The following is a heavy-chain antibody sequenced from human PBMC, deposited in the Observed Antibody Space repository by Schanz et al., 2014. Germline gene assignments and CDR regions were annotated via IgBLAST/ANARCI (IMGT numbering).Heavy chain of an antibody. V-gene: IGHV3-23*04. CDR1: GLTFTSAW. D-gene: IGHD3-10*01. CDR3: AKDGPGGSGSYSADGGMDV. CDR2: MNESHSTI. Sequence: EVQLVESGGGLVKPGGSLRLSCATSGLTFTSAWMSWVRQAPGKGLEWVSAMNESHSTIYYADSVRGRFTISRDNSKSTLYLQMNSLRAEDTAVYYCAKDGPGGSGSYSADGGMDVWGQGTTVTVSS. J-gene: IGHJ6*02.